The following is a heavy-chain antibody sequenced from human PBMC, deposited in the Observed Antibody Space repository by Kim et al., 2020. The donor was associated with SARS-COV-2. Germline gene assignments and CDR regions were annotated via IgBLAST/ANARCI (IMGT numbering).Heavy chain of an antibody. CDR3: ARAVLDNHYDY. J-gene: IGHJ4*02. CDR2: A. D-gene: IGHD1-20*01. V-gene: IGHV1-69*01. Sequence: ANYAQEFQGRVTITADASTSTAYMELSSLRSDDTAVYYCARAVLDNHYDYWGQGTLVTVSS.